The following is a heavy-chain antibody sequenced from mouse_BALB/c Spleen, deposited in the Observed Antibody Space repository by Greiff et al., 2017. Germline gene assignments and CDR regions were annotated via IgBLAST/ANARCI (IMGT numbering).Heavy chain of an antibody. Sequence: EVQLVESGGGLVQPGGSLRLSCATSGFTFTDYYMSWVRQPPGKALEWLGFIRNKANGYTTEYSASVKGRFTISRDNPKNTLFLQMTSLRSEDTAMYYCARDDYGAMDYWGQGTSVTVSS. J-gene: IGHJ4*01. CDR2: IRNKANGYTT. V-gene: IGHV7-3*02. CDR1: GFTFTDYY. CDR3: ARDDYGAMDY.